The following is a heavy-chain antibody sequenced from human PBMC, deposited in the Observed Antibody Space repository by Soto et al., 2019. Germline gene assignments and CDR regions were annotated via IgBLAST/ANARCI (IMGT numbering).Heavy chain of an antibody. CDR2: ISGSGGST. D-gene: IGHD5-12*01. CDR3: ARKGFSGYGAGGMDV. J-gene: IGHJ6*02. CDR1: GFTFSSYA. V-gene: IGHV3-23*01. Sequence: QPGGSLRLSCAAYGFTFSSYAMSWVRQAPGKGLEWVSGISGSGGSTYYTDSVKGRFIISRDNSKNTLYLQMNSLRAEDTAVYYCARKGFSGYGAGGMDVWGQGTTVTVSS.